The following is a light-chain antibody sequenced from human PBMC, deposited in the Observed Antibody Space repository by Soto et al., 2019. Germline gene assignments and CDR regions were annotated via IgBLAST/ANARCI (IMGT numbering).Light chain of an antibody. CDR2: AAS. CDR1: QAITNY. J-gene: IGKJ1*01. CDR3: LQDYNYPWT. Sequence: IQMTHSPSSLYTSLVDRVTITFLASQAITNYLAWYQQKPGKAPKLLIYAASSLQSGVPSRFSGSGSGTDFTLTISSLQPEDFATYYCLQDYNYPWTFGQGTKVDIK. V-gene: IGKV1-6*01.